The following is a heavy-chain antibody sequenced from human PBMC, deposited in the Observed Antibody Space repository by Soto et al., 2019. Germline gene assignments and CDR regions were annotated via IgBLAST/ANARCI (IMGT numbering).Heavy chain of an antibody. CDR3: TTENPPAPDFWSGYDAFDI. D-gene: IGHD3-3*01. CDR2: IKSKTDGGTT. Sequence: GGSLRLSCAASGFTFSNAWMSWVRQAPGKGLEWVGRIKSKTDGGTTDYAAPVKGRFTISRDDSKNTLYLQMNSLKTEDTAVYYCTTENPPAPDFWSGYDAFDIWGQGTMVTVSS. V-gene: IGHV3-15*01. J-gene: IGHJ3*02. CDR1: GFTFSNAW.